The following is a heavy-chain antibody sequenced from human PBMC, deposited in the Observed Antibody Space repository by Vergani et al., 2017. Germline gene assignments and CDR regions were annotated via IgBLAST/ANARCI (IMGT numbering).Heavy chain of an antibody. J-gene: IGHJ6*03. CDR2: IFYSGST. CDR3: AFFMRTWVPYSPHFMAV. CDR1: GGSIRSGDYF. D-gene: IGHD2-15*01. V-gene: IGHV4-30-4*01. Sequence: QVRLQESGPGLVKPSQTLSLTCTVSGGSIRSGDYFWSWIRQPPGKGLEYIGYIFYSGSTYYNPSLKSRVTISVDTSRNQFSLKLSSWTAADTAVYFCAFFMRTWVPYSPHFMAVWGKGTTVTVSS.